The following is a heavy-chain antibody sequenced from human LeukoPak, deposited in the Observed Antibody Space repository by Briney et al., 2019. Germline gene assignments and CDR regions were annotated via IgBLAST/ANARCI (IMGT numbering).Heavy chain of an antibody. CDR1: GGSISSGGYY. V-gene: IGHV4-39*07. CDR3: ASEGAFGPFDY. D-gene: IGHD3-16*01. Sequence: PSQSLSLTCTVSGGSISSGGYYWSWIRQHPGKGLEWIGSIYYSGSTYYNPSLKSRVTISVDTSKNQFSLKLSSVTAADTAVYYCASEGAFGPFDYWGQGTLVTVSS. J-gene: IGHJ4*02. CDR2: IYYSGST.